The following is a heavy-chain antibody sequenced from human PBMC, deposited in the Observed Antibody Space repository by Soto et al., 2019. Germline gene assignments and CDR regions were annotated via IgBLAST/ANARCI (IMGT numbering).Heavy chain of an antibody. Sequence: EVQLVESGGGLVKPGGSLRLSCAASGFTFSNAWMSWVRQAPGKGLEWVGRIKSKTDGGTTDYAAPVKGRFTISRDDSKDTLSLQMNSLKTEDTAVYYCTTDYIWGSYLSSEFDYWGQGTLVTVSS. J-gene: IGHJ4*02. CDR2: IKSKTDGGTT. CDR1: GFTFSNAW. V-gene: IGHV3-15*01. D-gene: IGHD3-16*02. CDR3: TTDYIWGSYLSSEFDY.